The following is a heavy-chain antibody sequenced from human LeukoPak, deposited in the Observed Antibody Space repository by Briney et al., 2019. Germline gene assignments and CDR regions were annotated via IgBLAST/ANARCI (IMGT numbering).Heavy chain of an antibody. CDR3: AGLRPGGTMIVAALNY. CDR1: GYTFTSYG. CDR2: ISAYNGST. J-gene: IGHJ4*02. V-gene: IGHV1-18*01. D-gene: IGHD3-22*01. Sequence: GASVKVSCKASGYTFTSYGISWVRQAPAQGLEWIGLISAYNGSTNYAQTLQGRVTMTTDTSTSTAYMELRSLRSDDTAVYYCAGLRPGGTMIVAALNYRGQGTPVTVSS.